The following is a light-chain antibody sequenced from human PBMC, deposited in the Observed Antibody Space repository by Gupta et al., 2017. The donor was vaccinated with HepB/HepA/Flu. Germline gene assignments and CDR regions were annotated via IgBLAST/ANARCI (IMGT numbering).Light chain of an antibody. CDR1: QSVSSC. Sequence: VLTQFPPTLSLSPGERPTLPCRASQSVSSCLAWYQQKPGQATSLLNYDASSRATGIPARSSGSGSGTDFTLTISSLEPEDCAVYYCKECGNWLDTFGQGTRLEIK. CDR2: DAS. V-gene: IGKV3-11*01. J-gene: IGKJ5*01. CDR3: KECGNWLDT.